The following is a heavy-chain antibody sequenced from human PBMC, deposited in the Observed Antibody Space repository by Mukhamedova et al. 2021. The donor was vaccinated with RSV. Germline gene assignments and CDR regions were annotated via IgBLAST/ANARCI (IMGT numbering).Heavy chain of an antibody. V-gene: IGHV1-69*01. J-gene: IGHJ3*02. Sequence: AQKFQGRVTIIADESTSTAYMELSSLRSEDTAVYYCARGIVVVPAAILRAFDIWGQGTMVTVSS. CDR3: ARGIVVVPAAILRAFDI. D-gene: IGHD2-2*01.